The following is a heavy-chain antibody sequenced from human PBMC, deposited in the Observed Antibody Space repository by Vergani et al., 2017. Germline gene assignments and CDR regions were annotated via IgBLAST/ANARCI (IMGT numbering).Heavy chain of an antibody. CDR3: ARGGGSYSPLDY. CDR1: GGSVSSGSYF. CDR2: IYYSGST. Sequence: QVQLQESGPGLVKPSETLSLTCTVSGGSVSSGSYFWSWIRQPPGRGLEWIGYIYYSGSTNYNPSLKSRVPISVDTSKNQFSLKLSSVTAADTAVCYCARGGGSYSPLDYWGQGTLVTVSS. J-gene: IGHJ4*02. V-gene: IGHV4-61*01. D-gene: IGHD1-26*01.